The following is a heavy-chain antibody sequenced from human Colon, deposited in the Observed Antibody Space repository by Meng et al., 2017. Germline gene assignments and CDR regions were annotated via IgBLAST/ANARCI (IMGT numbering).Heavy chain of an antibody. Sequence: QGRLGQSGADVKKPGSSMKVSCKASGGTFRRFTMTWVRRAPGQGLEWMGGIIPIFGTTTYARQFEGRLTITADEATSTAYTELSSLTSDDTAVYYCARRPPDYGDYNWFDPWGQETLVTVSS. V-gene: IGHV1-69*01. CDR2: IIPIFGTT. D-gene: IGHD4-17*01. J-gene: IGHJ5*02. CDR3: ARRPPDYGDYNWFDP. CDR1: GGTFRRFT.